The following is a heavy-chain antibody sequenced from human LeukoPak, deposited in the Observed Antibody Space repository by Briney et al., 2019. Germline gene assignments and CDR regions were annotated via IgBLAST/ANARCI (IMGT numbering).Heavy chain of an antibody. J-gene: IGHJ3*02. CDR2: INPNSGGT. D-gene: IGHD1-7*01. CDR3: ARDQDWNYAFDI. CDR1: GYTFTGYY. Sequence: ASVTVSCKASGYTFTGYYMHWVRQAPGQGLEWMGWINPNSGGTNYAQKFQGRVTMTRDTSISTAYMEPSRLRSDDTAVYYCARDQDWNYAFDIWGQGTMVTVSS. V-gene: IGHV1-2*02.